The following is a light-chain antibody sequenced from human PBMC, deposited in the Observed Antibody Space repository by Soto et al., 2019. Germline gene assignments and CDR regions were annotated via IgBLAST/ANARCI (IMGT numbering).Light chain of an antibody. J-gene: IGKJ4*01. CDR1: QSVSSSF. CDR3: QVYGASGLT. CDR2: GAS. Sequence: EIVLTQSPGTLSLSPGETATLSCRASQSVSSSFLAWYRHKGGQSPRLLIYGASNRATGIPDRFSGSGSGTDFSLTISGLEPEDFAVYYCQVYGASGLTFGGGTKVEIK. V-gene: IGKV3-20*01.